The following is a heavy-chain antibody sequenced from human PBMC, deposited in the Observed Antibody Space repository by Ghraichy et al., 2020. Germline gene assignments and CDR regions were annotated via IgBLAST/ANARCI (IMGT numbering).Heavy chain of an antibody. D-gene: IGHD2-2*01. J-gene: IGHJ6*03. V-gene: IGHV1-69*13. Sequence: SVKVSCKASGGTFSSYAISWVRQAPGQGLEWMGGIIPIFGTANYAQKFQGRVTITADESTSPAYMELSSVGSEDTAVYYCAISYNFTVVPAANYYYYYMDVWGKGTTVTVSS. CDR3: AISYNFTVVPAANYYYYYMDV. CDR1: GGTFSSYA. CDR2: IIPIFGTA.